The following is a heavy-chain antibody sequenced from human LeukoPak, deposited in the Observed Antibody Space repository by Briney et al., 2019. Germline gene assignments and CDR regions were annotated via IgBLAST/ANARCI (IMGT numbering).Heavy chain of an antibody. CDR1: GGSFSGYY. CDR2: INHSGST. V-gene: IGHV4-34*01. J-gene: IGHJ4*02. Sequence: SETLSLTCAVYGGSFSGYYWSWIRQPPGEGLEWIGEINHSGSTNYNPSLKSRVTISVDTSKNQFSLKLSSVTAADTAVYYCARGIFLGHDCSGGSCYYFDYWGQGTLVTVSS. D-gene: IGHD2-15*01. CDR3: ARGIFLGHDCSGGSCYYFDY.